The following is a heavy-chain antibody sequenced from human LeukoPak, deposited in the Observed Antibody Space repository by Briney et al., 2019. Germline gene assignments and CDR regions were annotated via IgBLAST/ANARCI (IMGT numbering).Heavy chain of an antibody. D-gene: IGHD6-13*01. CDR2: IYPGDSDT. J-gene: IGHJ5*02. CDR3: ARHFRYSSSLPYNCFDP. V-gene: IGHV5-51*01. Sequence: GESLKISCKGSGYSFTSYWIGWVRQMPGKGLEWMGIIYPGDSDTRYSPSFQGQVTISADKSISTAYLQWSSLKASDTAMYYCARHFRYSSSLPYNCFDPWGQGTLVTVSS. CDR1: GYSFTSYW.